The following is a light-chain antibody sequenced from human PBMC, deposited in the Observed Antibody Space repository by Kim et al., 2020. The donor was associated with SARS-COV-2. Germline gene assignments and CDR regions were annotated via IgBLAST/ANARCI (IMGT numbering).Light chain of an antibody. V-gene: IGLV4-69*01. CDR1: SGHSSHA. Sequence: VKLTGTLSSGHSSHAIAWHHQQPEKGPRYLMKLNSDGSHSKGDGIPDRFSGSSSGAERYLTISSLQSEDEADYYCQTWGTGIHVVFGGGTQLTVL. CDR3: QTWGTGIHVV. J-gene: IGLJ2*01. CDR2: LNSDGSH.